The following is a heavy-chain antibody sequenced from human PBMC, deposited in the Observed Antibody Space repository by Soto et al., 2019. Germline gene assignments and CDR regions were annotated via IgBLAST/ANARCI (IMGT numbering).Heavy chain of an antibody. D-gene: IGHD3-22*01. CDR2: IYYSGST. J-gene: IGHJ4*02. Sequence: PSETLSLTCTVSGVSISSGDYYWSWIRQPPGKGLEWIGYIYYSGSTYYNPSLKSRVTISVDTSKNQFSLKLSSVTAADTAVYYCARVTPPYYYDSSGYPPPVDYWGQGTLVTVSS. CDR3: ARVTPPYYYDSSGYPPPVDY. V-gene: IGHV4-30-4*01. CDR1: GVSISSGDYY.